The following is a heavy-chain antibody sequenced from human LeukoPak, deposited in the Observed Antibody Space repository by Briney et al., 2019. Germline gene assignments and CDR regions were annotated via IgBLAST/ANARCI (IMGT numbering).Heavy chain of an antibody. J-gene: IGHJ4*02. CDR2: ISIGAEYI. CDR3: TRVCAYSYGDFDN. CDR1: GFTFNTYV. Sequence: GGSLRLSWAAYGFTFNTYVMNWFRQAPEKGLEWVSTISIGAEYIFYADSVKGRFTISRDNSKNTLFLQMNSLRVEDSAVYYCTRVCAYSYGDFDNWGQGTLVAVSS. V-gene: IGHV3-23*01. D-gene: IGHD5-18*01.